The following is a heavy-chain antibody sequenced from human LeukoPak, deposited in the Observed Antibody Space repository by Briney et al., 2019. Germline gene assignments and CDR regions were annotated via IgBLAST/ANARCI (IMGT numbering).Heavy chain of an antibody. V-gene: IGHV3-15*01. CDR1: GFTFSNAW. CDR2: IKSKTDGGTT. Sequence: PGGSLRLSCAASGFTFSNAWMSWVRQAPGKGLEWVGRIKSKTDGGTTDYAAPVKGRFTISRDDSKNTLYLQMNSLKTEDTAVYYCTTVGMAVQLWPSFDYWGQGTLVTVSS. D-gene: IGHD5-18*01. CDR3: TTVGMAVQLWPSFDY. J-gene: IGHJ4*02.